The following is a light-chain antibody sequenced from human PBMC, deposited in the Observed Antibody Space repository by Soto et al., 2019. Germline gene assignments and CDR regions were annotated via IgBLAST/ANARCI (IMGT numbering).Light chain of an antibody. J-gene: IGKJ1*01. V-gene: IGKV3-20*01. Sequence: EIVLTHFPGTLSLSPGERATLSCRASQSVSNNYLAWYQQKPGQAPRLVIFGASNRATGIPDRFSASGSGTEFTLTISRLEPEGVAVYYCQQYATSPLTFGHGTKVEI. CDR2: GAS. CDR1: QSVSNNY. CDR3: QQYATSPLT.